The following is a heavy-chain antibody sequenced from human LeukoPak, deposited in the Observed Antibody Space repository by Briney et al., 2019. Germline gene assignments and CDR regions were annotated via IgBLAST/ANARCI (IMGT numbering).Heavy chain of an antibody. J-gene: IGHJ5*02. CDR2: IFHNGTT. CDR1: GDSISRYY. CDR3: VRNYHFCTGYPFWFDP. Sequence: SETLSLTCTVSGDSISRYYWSWIRQSPGKGLEWIGFIFHNGTTNYNPSLKGRLTISIDTSKNQFSLILKAVTAADTALYYCVRNYHFCTGYPFWFDPWGQGTLVIVSS. D-gene: IGHD3-3*01. V-gene: IGHV4-59*08.